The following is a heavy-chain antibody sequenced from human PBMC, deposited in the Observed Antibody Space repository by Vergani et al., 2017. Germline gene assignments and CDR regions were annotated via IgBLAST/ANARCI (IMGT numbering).Heavy chain of an antibody. V-gene: IGHV4-39*07. CDR2: IYYSGST. CDR3: ARXGRQYDFWSGYYLNWFDP. CDR1: GGSISSSSYY. Sequence: QLQLQESGPGLVKPSETLSLTCTVSGGSISSSSYYWGWIRQPPGKGLEWIGSIYYSGSTYYNPSLKSRVTISVDTSKNQFSLKLSSVTAADTAVYYCARXGRQYDFWSGYYLNWFDPWGQGTLVTVSS. D-gene: IGHD3-3*01. J-gene: IGHJ5*02.